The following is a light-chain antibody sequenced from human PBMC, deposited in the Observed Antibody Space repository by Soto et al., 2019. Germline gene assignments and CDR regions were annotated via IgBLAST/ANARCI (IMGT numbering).Light chain of an antibody. CDR3: QQLNS. CDR2: AAS. CDR1: QGISSY. Sequence: DIQLTQSPSFLSASVGDRVTITCRASQGISSYLAWYQQKPGTAPKLLIYAASTLQSGVPSRFSGSGSGTEFTLTISSLQPEDFATYYCQQLNSFGGGTKVEIK. J-gene: IGKJ4*01. V-gene: IGKV1-9*01.